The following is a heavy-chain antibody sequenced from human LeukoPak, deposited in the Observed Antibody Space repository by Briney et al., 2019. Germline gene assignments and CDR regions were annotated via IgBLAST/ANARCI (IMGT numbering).Heavy chain of an antibody. CDR2: MDPKTGKS. CDR3: VTGAPWV. V-gene: IGHV1-8*02. Sequence: ASVKVSCKASGYTVTGYSMHWVRQAPGQGLEWMGWMDPKTGKSGYAQKFQGRVSMTRNTSITTAYLEFSSLRPADTAIYYCVTGAPWVWGQGTLIVVSS. CDR1: GYTVTGYS. D-gene: IGHD1-26*01. J-gene: IGHJ4*02.